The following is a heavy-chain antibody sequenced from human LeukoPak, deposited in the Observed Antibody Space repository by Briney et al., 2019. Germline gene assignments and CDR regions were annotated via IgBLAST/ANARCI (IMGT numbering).Heavy chain of an antibody. V-gene: IGHV3-11*01. Sequence: PGGSLRLSCAASGFTFSDYCMSWIRQAPGKGLEWVSYISSSGSTIYYADSVKGRFTISRDNAKNSLYLQMNSLRAEDTAVYYCASQHCSGGSCLYNYWGQGTLVTVSS. CDR1: GFTFSDYC. J-gene: IGHJ4*02. CDR2: ISSSGSTI. CDR3: ASQHCSGGSCLYNY. D-gene: IGHD2-15*01.